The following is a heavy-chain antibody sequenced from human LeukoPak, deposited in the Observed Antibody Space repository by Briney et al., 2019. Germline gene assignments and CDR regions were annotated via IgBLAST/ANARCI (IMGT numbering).Heavy chain of an antibody. Sequence: ASVKVSCNISTYTLTYVSVHWVRQAPGGGLEWMGTFDPEHGETIYAQEFQGRVTLTEDKSTGTAFMELRSLRFDDSAVYYCSTHWGELAAAGPLYYSRNGRDVGGGGTTVTVSS. CDR1: TYTLTYVS. J-gene: IGHJ6*02. D-gene: IGHD6-13*01. V-gene: IGHV1-24*01. CDR3: STHWGELAAAGPLYYSRNGRDV. CDR2: FDPEHGET.